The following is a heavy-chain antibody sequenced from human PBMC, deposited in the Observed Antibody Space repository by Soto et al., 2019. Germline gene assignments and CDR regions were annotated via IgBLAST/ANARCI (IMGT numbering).Heavy chain of an antibody. CDR2: IYHGGST. CDR3: ARAPYDFWSGYYHNWFDP. V-gene: IGHV4-30-2*01. D-gene: IGHD3-3*01. CDR1: GGSISSGGYS. Sequence: SETLSLTCAVSGGSISSGGYSWSWIRQPPGKGLEWIGYIYHGGSTYYNPSLKSRVTISVDRSKNQFSLKLSSVTAAGTAVYYCARAPYDFWSGYYHNWFDPWGQGTLVTVSS. J-gene: IGHJ5*02.